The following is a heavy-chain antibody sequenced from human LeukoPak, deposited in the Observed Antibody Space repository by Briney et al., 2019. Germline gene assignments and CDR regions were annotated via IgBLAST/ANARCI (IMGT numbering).Heavy chain of an antibody. CDR3: ARSLSLRYCDW. J-gene: IGHJ4*02. Sequence: SETRSWTCTVLGGGGSGGVWKWGWLRRPPGKGPEWIGYIYFSGSTNYNPSLKSRVTISVDTSKNQFSLKLSSVTAADTAVYFCARSLSLRYCDWWGPGTLVTVSS. D-gene: IGHD3-9*01. V-gene: IGHV4-61*08. CDR2: IYFSGST. CDR1: GGGGSGGVWK.